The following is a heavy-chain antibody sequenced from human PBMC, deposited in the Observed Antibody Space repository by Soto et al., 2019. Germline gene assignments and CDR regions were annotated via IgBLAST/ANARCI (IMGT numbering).Heavy chain of an antibody. CDR2: IWYDGSNK. J-gene: IGHJ6*02. D-gene: IGHD3-10*01. V-gene: IGHV3-33*01. CDR1: GFTFSSYG. Sequence: QVQLVESGGGVVQPGRSLRLSCAASGFTFSSYGMHWVRQAPGKGLEWVAVIWYDGSNKYYADSVKGRFTISRDNSKNTLLLQMNSLRAEDTAVYYCARDRAYCSGNYYYYGMDVWGQGATVTVSS. CDR3: ARDRAYCSGNYYYYGMDV.